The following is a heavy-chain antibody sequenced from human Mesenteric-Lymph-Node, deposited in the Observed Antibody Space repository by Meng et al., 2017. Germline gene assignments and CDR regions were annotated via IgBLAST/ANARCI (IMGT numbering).Heavy chain of an antibody. CDR2: ISGGGGST. CDR3: AKALAVAGGYYFDY. CDR1: GFTLISYA. D-gene: IGHD6-19*01. Sequence: GESLKISCAVSGFTLISYAMSWVRQAPGKGLEWVSGISGGGGSTSYADSVKGRLTISRDNSKNSLYLQMNSLRTEDTALYYCAKALAVAGGYYFDYWGQGTLVTVSS. J-gene: IGHJ4*02. V-gene: IGHV3-23*01.